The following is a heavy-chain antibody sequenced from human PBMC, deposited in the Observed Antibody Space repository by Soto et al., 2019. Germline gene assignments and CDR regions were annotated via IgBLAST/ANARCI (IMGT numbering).Heavy chain of an antibody. CDR3: AKETGYSSSWEKIDY. D-gene: IGHD6-13*01. Sequence: PGGSLRLSCAASGFTFSTYWMYWVRQAPGKGLVWVSRTNSDGSDTSYADSVKGRFTISRDNAKNTLYLQMNSLRAEDTAVYYCAKETGYSSSWEKIDYWGQGTLVTVSS. J-gene: IGHJ4*02. CDR2: TNSDGSDT. V-gene: IGHV3-74*01. CDR1: GFTFSTYW.